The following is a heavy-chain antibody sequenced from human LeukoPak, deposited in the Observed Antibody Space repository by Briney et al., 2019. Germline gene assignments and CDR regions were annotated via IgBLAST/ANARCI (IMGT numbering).Heavy chain of an antibody. CDR1: GYSFTSHY. V-gene: IGHV1-46*01. CDR3: ARGMYSGSYIRYEY. J-gene: IGHJ4*02. D-gene: IGHD1-26*01. CDR2: INPRGTST. Sequence: GASVKVSCKASGYSFTSHYMHWVRQAPGQGLEWMGLINPRGTSTIYAEKFQGRIIMTRDMSTTTDYMELSSLKSDDTAVYYCARGMYSGSYIRYEYWGQGTVVTVSS.